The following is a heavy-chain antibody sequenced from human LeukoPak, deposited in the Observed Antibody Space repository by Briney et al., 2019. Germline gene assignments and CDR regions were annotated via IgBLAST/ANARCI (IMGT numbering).Heavy chain of an antibody. D-gene: IGHD6-19*01. V-gene: IGHV4-59*12. J-gene: IGHJ4*02. Sequence: ASQTLSLTCTVSAGSISSYYWSWIRQPPGKGLEWIGYIYYSGSTNYNPSLKSRVTIPVDTSKNQFSLKLSSVTAADTAVYYCARGRYGYSSGWYVNWGQGTLVTVSS. CDR2: IYYSGST. CDR3: ARGRYGYSSGWYVN. CDR1: AGSISSYY.